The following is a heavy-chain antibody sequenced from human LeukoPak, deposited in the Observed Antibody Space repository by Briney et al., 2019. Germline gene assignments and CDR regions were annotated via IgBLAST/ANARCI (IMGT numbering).Heavy chain of an antibody. CDR2: ISGSGDNT. CDR3: AKGSYYDSSGSFYFDY. D-gene: IGHD3-22*01. J-gene: IGHJ4*02. CDR1: GFTFSSYA. Sequence: GGSLRLFCAASGFTFSSYAMSWVRQAPGKGLEWVSGISGSGDNTYYADSVKGRFTISRDNSKNTLYVQVNSLGTEDTAAYYCAKGSYYDSSGSFYFDYWGQGTLVTVSS. V-gene: IGHV3-23*01.